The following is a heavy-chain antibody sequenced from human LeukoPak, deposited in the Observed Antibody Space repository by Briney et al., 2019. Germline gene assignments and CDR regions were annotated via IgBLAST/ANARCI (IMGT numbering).Heavy chain of an antibody. CDR2: IYSGGST. V-gene: IGHV3-53*01. D-gene: IGHD5-12*01. J-gene: IGHJ3*02. CDR3: ARSGYGVAFDI. Sequence: GGSLRLSCAASGFGVSSNYMSWVRQAPGKGLEWVSVIYSGGSTYYADSVKGRFTISRDNSKNTLYLQMSSLRAEDTAVYYCARSGYGVAFDIWGQGTMVTVSS. CDR1: GFGVSSNY.